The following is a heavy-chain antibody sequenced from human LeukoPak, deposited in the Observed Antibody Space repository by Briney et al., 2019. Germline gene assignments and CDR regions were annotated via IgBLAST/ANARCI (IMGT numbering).Heavy chain of an antibody. D-gene: IGHD6-13*01. CDR1: VVSLCSGLYY. Sequence: SETLSLSCAVSVVSLCSGLYYCGWVRQSPGGWLVCLGSVFFSVTTFYTPPLKRRCPSSVDTSKNQFSLKLKSLTATDTAIYYCARHSSSWYYFDYWAQGILVTVSS. J-gene: IGHJ4*02. V-gene: IGHV4-39*01. CDR3: ARHSSSWYYFDY. CDR2: VFFSVTT.